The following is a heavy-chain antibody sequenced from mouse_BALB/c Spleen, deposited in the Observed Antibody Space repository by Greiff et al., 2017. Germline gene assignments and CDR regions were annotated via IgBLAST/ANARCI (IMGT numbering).Heavy chain of an antibody. D-gene: IGHD2-14*01. CDR2: IYPGDGDT. CDR1: GYAFSSSW. J-gene: IGHJ2*01. Sequence: VQLQQSGPELVKPGASVKISCKASGYAFSSSWMNWVKQRPGQGLEWIGRIYPGDGDTNYNGKFKGKATLTADKSSSTAYMQLSSLTSVDSAVYFCARLGSSVRDYWGQGTTLTVSS. CDR3: ARLGSSVRDY. V-gene: IGHV1-82*01.